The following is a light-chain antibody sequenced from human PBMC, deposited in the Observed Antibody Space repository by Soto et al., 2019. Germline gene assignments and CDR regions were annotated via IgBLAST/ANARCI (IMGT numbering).Light chain of an antibody. CDR2: DAS. CDR3: QQRTDWPLT. J-gene: IGKJ3*01. V-gene: IGKV3-11*01. Sequence: EIVLTQSPATLSLSPGERATLSCRASQSVSSSLAWYQQKPGQAPRLLIYDASNRATDVPARFSGSGSGTDFTLTISRLEPEDFAVYYFQQRTDWPLTFGPGTKVDIK. CDR1: QSVSSS.